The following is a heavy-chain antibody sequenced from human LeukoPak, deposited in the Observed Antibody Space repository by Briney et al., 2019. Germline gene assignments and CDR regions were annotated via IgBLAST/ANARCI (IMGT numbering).Heavy chain of an antibody. D-gene: IGHD3-10*01. V-gene: IGHV1-2*02. J-gene: IGHJ4*02. Sequence: ASVNVSCKSSASTFTAYYMHWVRQAPGQGLEWMGWINPNSGGINNEQKFQGRVTMTRDTSISTAYMELSRLTSDDTAVYYCAREAANMVRGVMGKWGQGTLVTVSS. CDR2: INPNSGGI. CDR3: AREAANMVRGVMGK. CDR1: ASTFTAYY.